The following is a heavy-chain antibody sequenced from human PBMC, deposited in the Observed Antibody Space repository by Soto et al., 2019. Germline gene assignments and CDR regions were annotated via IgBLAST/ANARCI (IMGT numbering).Heavy chain of an antibody. CDR3: AKPKGGYSSPYLDY. D-gene: IGHD6-13*01. V-gene: IGHV3-30*18. CDR2: VSYDAFMK. J-gene: IGHJ4*02. Sequence: PGGSLILSCAASGFTCSSSDMHWVRQAPGKGVEWVAVVSYDAFMKDFADSVKCRFTISRDNSKNTLYLQMNGLRAEDTAVYYCAKPKGGYSSPYLDYWGQGTLVTVSS. CDR1: GFTCSSSD.